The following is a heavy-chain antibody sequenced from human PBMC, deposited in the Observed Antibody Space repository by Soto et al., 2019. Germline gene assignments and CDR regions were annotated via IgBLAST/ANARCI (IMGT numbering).Heavy chain of an antibody. CDR3: AKDGVNWGWGGHGMDV. CDR2: ISGSGDST. V-gene: IGHV3-23*01. CDR1: GFTFSTYA. Sequence: GGSLRLSCAASGFTFSTYAMTWVRQAPGRWLEWVSSISGSGDSTYYADSVKGRFTISRDNSKNTLYLQMNSLRAEDTAVYYCAKDGVNWGWGGHGMDVCGQGXTVTVSS. D-gene: IGHD7-27*01. J-gene: IGHJ6*02.